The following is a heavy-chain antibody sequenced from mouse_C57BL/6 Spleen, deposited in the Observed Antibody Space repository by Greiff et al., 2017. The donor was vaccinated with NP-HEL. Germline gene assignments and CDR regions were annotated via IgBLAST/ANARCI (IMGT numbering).Heavy chain of an antibody. Sequence: VQLQQSGPELVKPGASVKISCKASGYAFSSSWMNWVKQRPGKGLEWIGRIYPGDGDTNSNGKFKGKATLTADKSSSTAYMQLSSLTSEDSAVYFWAISSYYDYDDCDYWGQGTTLTVSS. J-gene: IGHJ2*01. D-gene: IGHD2-4*01. CDR2: IYPGDGDT. CDR3: AISSYYDYDDCDY. V-gene: IGHV1-82*01. CDR1: GYAFSSSW.